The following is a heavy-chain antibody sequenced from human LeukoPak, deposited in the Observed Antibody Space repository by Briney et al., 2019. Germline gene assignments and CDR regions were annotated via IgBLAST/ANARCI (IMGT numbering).Heavy chain of an antibody. CDR1: GYTFTNYG. V-gene: IGHV1-18*01. CDR3: ARSGSRLLWFGETMGYCDH. Sequence: ASVNVSCKASGYTFTNYGISWVRQAPGQGLEWMGWISAYNGNTNYAQKLQGRVTMTTDTSTSTAYMELRSLRSDDTAVYYCARSGSRLLWFGETMGYCDHWGQGTLVTVSS. J-gene: IGHJ4*02. D-gene: IGHD3-10*01. CDR2: ISAYNGNT.